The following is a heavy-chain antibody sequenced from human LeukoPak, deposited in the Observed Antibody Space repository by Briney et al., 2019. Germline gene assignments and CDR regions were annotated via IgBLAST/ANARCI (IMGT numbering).Heavy chain of an antibody. Sequence: SETLSLTCTVSGYSISSGYYWGWIRQPPGKWLEWIGDIYPTGSTYYNPSLKSRVTISVDTSKNQFSLKVSSVSAADTAVYYCARAYSSSWYWNWFDPWGQGTLVTVSS. CDR2: IYPTGST. V-gene: IGHV4-38-2*02. CDR3: ARAYSSSWYWNWFDP. J-gene: IGHJ5*02. D-gene: IGHD6-13*01. CDR1: GYSISSGYY.